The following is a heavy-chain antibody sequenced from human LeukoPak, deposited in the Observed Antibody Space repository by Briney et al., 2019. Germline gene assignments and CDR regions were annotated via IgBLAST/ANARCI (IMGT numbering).Heavy chain of an antibody. CDR3: AKDGGWLQYVSHFDY. V-gene: IGHV3-21*01. J-gene: IGHJ4*02. CDR1: GFTFSSYS. CDR2: ISSSSSYI. D-gene: IGHD5-24*01. Sequence: TGGSLRLSCAASGFTFSSYSMNWVRQAPGKGLEWVSSISSSSSYIYYADSVKGRFTISRDNAKNSLYLQMNSLRAEDTAVYYCAKDGGWLQYVSHFDYWGQGTLVTVSS.